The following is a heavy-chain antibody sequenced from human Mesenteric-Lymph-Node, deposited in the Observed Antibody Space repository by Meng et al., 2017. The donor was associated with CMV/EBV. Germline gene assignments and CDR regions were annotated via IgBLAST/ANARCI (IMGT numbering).Heavy chain of an antibody. Sequence: GGSLRLSCAASGFTISSHAMHWVRQAPGQGLEWVTLISYVATDKKYADSVKGRFTISRDNAKNSLYLQMNRLRPDDTALYYCAKGGAMILVLSSLDYWGQGTLVTVSS. V-gene: IGHV3-30*04. J-gene: IGHJ4*02. D-gene: IGHD3-22*01. CDR3: AKGGAMILVLSSLDY. CDR2: ISYVATDK. CDR1: GFTISSHA.